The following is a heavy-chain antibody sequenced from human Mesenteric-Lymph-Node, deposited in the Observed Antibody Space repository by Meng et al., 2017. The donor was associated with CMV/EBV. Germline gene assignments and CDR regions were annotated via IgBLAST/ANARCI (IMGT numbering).Heavy chain of an antibody. CDR2: IYSGGGT. D-gene: IGHD5-12*01. CDR1: GFTVSSNY. J-gene: IGHJ4*02. Sequence: CAASGFTVSSNYMSWVRQVPGKGLEWVSVIYSGGGTNYADSVKGRFTISRDNSKNTLYLQMNNVRVEDMAVYYCARDRSSGSSGSYDSWGQGTLVTVSS. CDR3: ARDRSSGSSGSYDS. V-gene: IGHV3-66*01.